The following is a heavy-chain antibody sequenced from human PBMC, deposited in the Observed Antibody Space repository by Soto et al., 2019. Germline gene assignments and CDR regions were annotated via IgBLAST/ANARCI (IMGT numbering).Heavy chain of an antibody. CDR1: VGSISSSGSY. J-gene: IGHJ4*02. CDR2: FYYTCGTYST. CDR3: AIPRQGNYDFLSGYYAVDY. D-gene: IGHD3-3*01. V-gene: IGHV4-39*01. Sequence: PSETLPLTCTVSVGSISSSGSYLDWVRRPPGKGLEWIVSFYYTCGTYSTYYNPSLKSRLTISVDTSKRLFSLNLRSVTAAATPVYYCAIPRQGNYDFLSGYYAVDYWSQANLVTVS.